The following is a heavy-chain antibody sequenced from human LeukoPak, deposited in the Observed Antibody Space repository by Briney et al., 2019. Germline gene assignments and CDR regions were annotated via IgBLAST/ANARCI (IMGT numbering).Heavy chain of an antibody. CDR2: IIPIFGTA. Sequence: ASVKVSCKASGGTFSSYAISWVRQAPGQGLEWMGGIIPIFGTANYAQKFQGRVTITADKSTSTAYMELSSLRSEDTAVYYCARPLGSYDSSGYYCDWGQGTLVTVSS. CDR3: ARPLGSYDSSGYYCD. D-gene: IGHD3-22*01. J-gene: IGHJ4*02. CDR1: GGTFSSYA. V-gene: IGHV1-69*06.